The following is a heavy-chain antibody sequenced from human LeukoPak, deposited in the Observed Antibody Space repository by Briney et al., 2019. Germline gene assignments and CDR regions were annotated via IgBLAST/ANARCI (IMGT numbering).Heavy chain of an antibody. J-gene: IGHJ6*02. V-gene: IGHV1-24*01. CDR1: GYTLTEMS. Sequence: ASVKVSCKVSGYTLTEMSIHWVRQAPGGALEWIGGFDPEDGETVYAPKFQGRATMIEDTSADTAYMELSSLRSEDTAVYYCTTCLNGAGQPVAIYYYGMDVWGQGTTVTVSS. CDR3: TTCLNGAGQPVAIYYYGMDV. CDR2: FDPEDGET. D-gene: IGHD2-2*01.